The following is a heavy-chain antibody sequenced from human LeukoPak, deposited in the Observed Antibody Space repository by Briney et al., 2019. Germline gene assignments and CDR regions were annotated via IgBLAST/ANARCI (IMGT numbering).Heavy chain of an antibody. Sequence: PGGSLRLSCAASGFTFSSYAMSWVRQAPGKGREWVSAISRSGGSTYYADSVKGRFTISSDNSKNTLYLQMNSLRAADTAVYYCAKDALEYYYGSGSEFDYWGQGTLVTVSS. CDR3: AKDALEYYYGSGSEFDY. J-gene: IGHJ4*02. V-gene: IGHV3-23*01. CDR2: ISRSGGST. D-gene: IGHD3-10*01. CDR1: GFTFSSYA.